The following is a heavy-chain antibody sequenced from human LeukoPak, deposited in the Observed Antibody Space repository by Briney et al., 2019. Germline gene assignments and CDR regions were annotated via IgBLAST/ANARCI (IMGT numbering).Heavy chain of an antibody. V-gene: IGHV4-34*01. J-gene: IGHJ5*02. CDR3: ARLDRYYGSGSYDPQNWFDP. Sequence: SETLSLTCAVYGGSFSGYYWSWIRQPPGKGLEWIGEINHSGSTNYNPSLKSRVTISVDTSKNQFSLELSSVTAADTAVYYCARLDRYYGSGSYDPQNWFDPWGQGTLVTVSS. CDR2: INHSGST. CDR1: GGSFSGYY. D-gene: IGHD3-10*01.